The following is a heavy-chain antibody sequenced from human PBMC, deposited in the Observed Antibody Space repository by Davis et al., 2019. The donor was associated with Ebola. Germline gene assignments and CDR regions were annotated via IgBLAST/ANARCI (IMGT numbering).Heavy chain of an antibody. CDR3: AAETMRLAYYGMDV. CDR1: GDTFSSYA. J-gene: IGHJ6*02. Sequence: SVKVSCKASGDTFSSYAISWVRQARGQRLEWIGWIVVGSGNTNYAQKFQERVTITRDMSTSTAYMELSSLRSEDTAVYYCAAETMRLAYYGMDVWGQGTTVTVSS. D-gene: IGHD1-1*01. V-gene: IGHV1-58*02. CDR2: IVVGSGNT.